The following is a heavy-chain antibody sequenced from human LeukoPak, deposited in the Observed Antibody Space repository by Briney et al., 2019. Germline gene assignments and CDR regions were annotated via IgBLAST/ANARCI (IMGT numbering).Heavy chain of an antibody. Sequence: SETLSLTCTVSGGSISSYYWGWIRQPPGKGLEWIGSIYHSGSTYYNPSLKSRVTISVDTSKNQFSLKLSSVTAADTAVYYCALRRELDFDYWGQGTLVTVSS. CDR2: IYHSGST. J-gene: IGHJ4*02. CDR3: ALRRELDFDY. CDR1: GGSISSYY. V-gene: IGHV4-38-2*02. D-gene: IGHD1-26*01.